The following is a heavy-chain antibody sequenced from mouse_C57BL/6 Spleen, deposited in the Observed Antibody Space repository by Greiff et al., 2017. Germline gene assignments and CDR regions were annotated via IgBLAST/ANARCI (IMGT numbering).Heavy chain of an antibody. CDR3: TRGGGDWYFDV. Sequence: EVMLVESGEGLVKPGGSLKLSCAASGFTFSSYAMSWVRQTPEKRLVWVAYISSGGDYIYYADTVKGRFTISRDNARNTLYLQMSSLKSEDTAMYYCTRGGGDWYFDVWGTGTTVTVSS. CDR1: GFTFSSYA. V-gene: IGHV5-9-1*02. J-gene: IGHJ1*03. CDR2: ISSGGDYI.